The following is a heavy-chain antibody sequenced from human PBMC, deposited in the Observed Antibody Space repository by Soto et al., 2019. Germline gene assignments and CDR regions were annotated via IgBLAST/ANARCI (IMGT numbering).Heavy chain of an antibody. J-gene: IGHJ4*02. V-gene: IGHV1-69*02. Sequence: QVQLVQSGAEVKKPGSSVKVSCKASGGTFSSYTISWVRQAPGQGLEWMGRIIPILGIANYAQKFQGRVTITADESTSTAYMELSSLRSEDTAVYYCARGPSPIYYFDYWGQGTLVTVSS. CDR3: ARGPSPIYYFDY. CDR2: IIPILGIA. CDR1: GGTFSSYT.